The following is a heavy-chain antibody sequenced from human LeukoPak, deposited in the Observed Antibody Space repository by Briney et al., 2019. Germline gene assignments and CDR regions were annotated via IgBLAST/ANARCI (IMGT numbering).Heavy chain of an antibody. CDR3: ARAGSIATAPYYFDY. CDR1: GYTFTSYA. J-gene: IGHJ4*02. CDR2: INTNTGNP. Sequence: ASVKVSCKASGYTFTSYAMNWVRQAPGQGLEWMGWINTNTGNPTYVQGFTGRFVFSLDTSVSTAYLQISSLKAEDTAVYYCARAGSIATAPYYFDYWGQGTLVTVSS. V-gene: IGHV7-4-1*02. D-gene: IGHD6-25*01.